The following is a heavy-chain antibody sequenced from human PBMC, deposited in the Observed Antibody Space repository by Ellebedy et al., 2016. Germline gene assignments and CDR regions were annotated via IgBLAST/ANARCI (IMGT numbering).Heavy chain of an antibody. CDR1: GFTVTNDY. Sequence: GGSLRLXXVASGFTVTNDYMTWVRQAPGKGLEWVSVIDSGGSSYYANYVKGRVTISRDSPKNTLYLQMNSLRAEDTAVYYCATRHYGGFDIWGRGTMVTVSS. CDR3: ATRHYGGFDI. CDR2: IDSGGSS. V-gene: IGHV3-53*01. D-gene: IGHD4-23*01. J-gene: IGHJ3*02.